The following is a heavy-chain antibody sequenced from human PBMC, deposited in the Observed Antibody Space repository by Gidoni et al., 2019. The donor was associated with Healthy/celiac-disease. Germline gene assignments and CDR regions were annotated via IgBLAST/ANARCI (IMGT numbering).Heavy chain of an antibody. J-gene: IGHJ4*02. CDR2: VYYRGTT. D-gene: IGHD6-13*01. Sequence: QLHLQESGPRLVRPSETLSLTCTVSGGSVSNADYYGGWIRQSPGKGLAWLGTVYYRGTTYYNPSLKSRVTISPDTSQNQFSLRLSSVTAADTAVYYCARDVRYSSSWSHFDFWGQGTLVTVSS. CDR3: ARDVRYSSSWSHFDF. V-gene: IGHV4-39*07. CDR1: GGSVSNADYY.